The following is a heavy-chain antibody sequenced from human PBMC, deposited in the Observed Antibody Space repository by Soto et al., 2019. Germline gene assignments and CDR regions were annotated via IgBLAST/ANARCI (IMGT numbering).Heavy chain of an antibody. J-gene: IGHJ4*02. CDR3: ARSFGVAADGPFDD. CDR1: GGSISSGGYY. D-gene: IGHD6-13*01. CDR2: IYYSGST. Sequence: SETLSLTCTVSGGSISSGGYYWSWIRQHPGKGLEWIGYIYYSGSTYYNPSLKCRVTISVDTSKNQFSLKLSSVTAADTAVYYCARSFGVAADGPFDDWGQGTRVTVSS. V-gene: IGHV4-31*03.